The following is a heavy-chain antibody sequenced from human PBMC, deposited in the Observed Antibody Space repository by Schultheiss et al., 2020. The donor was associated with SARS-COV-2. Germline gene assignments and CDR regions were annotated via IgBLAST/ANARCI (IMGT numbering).Heavy chain of an antibody. Sequence: GESLKISCAASGFTFSSYWMHWVRQAPGKGLVWVSRINSDGSSTSYADSVKGRFTISRDNAKNTLYLQMNSLRAEDTAVYYCAREPGRYGDYDDAFDIWGQGTMVTVSS. J-gene: IGHJ3*02. V-gene: IGHV3-74*01. CDR2: INSDGSST. CDR1: GFTFSSYW. D-gene: IGHD4-17*01. CDR3: AREPGRYGDYDDAFDI.